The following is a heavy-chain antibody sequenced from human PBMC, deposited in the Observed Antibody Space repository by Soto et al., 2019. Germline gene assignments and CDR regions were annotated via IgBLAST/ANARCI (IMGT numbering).Heavy chain of an antibody. V-gene: IGHV1-69*06. Sequence: SVKVSCKASGGTFSSYAISWVRQAPGQGLEWMGGIIPIFGTANYAQKFQGRVTITADKSTSTAYMELSSLRSEDTAVYYCARKYQDYYDSSGPYGMDVWGQGTTVTVSS. CDR2: IIPIFGTA. CDR1: GGTFSSYA. CDR3: ARKYQDYYDSSGPYGMDV. D-gene: IGHD3-22*01. J-gene: IGHJ6*02.